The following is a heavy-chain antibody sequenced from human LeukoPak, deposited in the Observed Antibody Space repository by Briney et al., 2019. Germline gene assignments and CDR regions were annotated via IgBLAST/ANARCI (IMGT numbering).Heavy chain of an antibody. V-gene: IGHV4-4*07. CDR2: IYTSGST. Sequence: SETLSLTCTVPGGSISSYYWSWIRQPAGKGLEWLGRIYTSGSTNYNPSLKSRVSMSADMSKNQFSLKLSSVTAADTAVYYCARDGGVVVAAAPAVFDIWGQGTMVTVSS. CDR1: GGSISSYY. J-gene: IGHJ3*02. D-gene: IGHD2-2*01. CDR3: ARDGGVVVAAAPAVFDI.